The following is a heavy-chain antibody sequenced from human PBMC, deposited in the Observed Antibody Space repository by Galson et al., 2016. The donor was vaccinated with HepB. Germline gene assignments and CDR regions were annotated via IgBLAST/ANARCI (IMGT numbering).Heavy chain of an antibody. Sequence: QSGAEVKEPGESLKISCQGFGYGFRSYWIAWVRQKPGKGLEWMSIVFPDDSDTTYRPSLQGQVTFSVDKAKNTAYLQWSSLRASDTAVYYCARQSEQDHGLDVWGQGTTVIVSS. D-gene: IGHD1-14*01. CDR2: VFPDDSDT. V-gene: IGHV5-51*01. CDR1: GYGFRSYW. CDR3: ARQSEQDHGLDV. J-gene: IGHJ6*02.